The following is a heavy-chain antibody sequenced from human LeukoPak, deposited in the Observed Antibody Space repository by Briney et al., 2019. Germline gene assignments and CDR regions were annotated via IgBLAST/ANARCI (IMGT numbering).Heavy chain of an antibody. CDR1: GFTFSSYG. CDR2: IRYDGSNK. V-gene: IGHV3-30*02. Sequence: GGSLRLSCAASGFTFSSYGMHWVRQAPGKGLEWVAFIRYDGSNKYYADSVKGRFTISRDNSKNTLYLQMNSLKTEDTAVYYCTTSPIMITFGGVIATDYWGQGTLVTVSS. CDR3: TTSPIMITFGGVIATDY. J-gene: IGHJ4*02. D-gene: IGHD3-16*02.